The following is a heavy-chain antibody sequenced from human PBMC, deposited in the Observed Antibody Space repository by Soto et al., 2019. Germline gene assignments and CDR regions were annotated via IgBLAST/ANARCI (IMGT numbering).Heavy chain of an antibody. CDR3: ARRLYYDSSGFEGGGMDV. D-gene: IGHD3-22*01. Sequence: SDTLSLTCTLSRFSISSTSYYWAWIRQPPGKGLEWIGSIYYSGSTYYNPSPKSRVTISVDTSKNQFSLNLSSVTAAGTAVYYCARRLYYDSSGFEGGGMDVWGQGTTVT. CDR2: IYYSGST. J-gene: IGHJ6*02. CDR1: RFSISSTSYY. V-gene: IGHV4-39*01.